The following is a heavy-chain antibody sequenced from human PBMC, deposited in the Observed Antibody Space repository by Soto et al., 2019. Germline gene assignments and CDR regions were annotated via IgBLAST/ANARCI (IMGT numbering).Heavy chain of an antibody. CDR2: ISLYSDGT. Sequence: XSVKGACKTSGYPFSNYGISWVRQAPGQPLEWLGWISLYSDGTNYAQKFQGRVSMTTDTSTTTAYMELRSLRSDDTALYYCARVVPGAETWFGPWGQGTLVTVPS. J-gene: IGHJ5*02. V-gene: IGHV1-18*01. D-gene: IGHD2-2*01. CDR1: GYPFSNYG. CDR3: ARVVPGAETWFGP.